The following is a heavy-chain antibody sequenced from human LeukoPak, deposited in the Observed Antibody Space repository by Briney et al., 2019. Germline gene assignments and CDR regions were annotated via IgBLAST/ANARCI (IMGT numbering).Heavy chain of an antibody. V-gene: IGHV1-18*01. CDR3: ARDQYDSVWGSHRPYFDY. CDR1: GYTFSKYG. D-gene: IGHD3-16*01. CDR2: ISVHNGDT. J-gene: IGHJ4*02. Sequence: ASVRVSFTGSGYTFSKYGISWGGQAPGQGVEWMGWISVHNGDTKYAQKFQDRVIMTTDTSTSTAYMELWGLRSDDTAVYYCARDQYDSVWGSHRPYFDYWGQGTLVTVSS.